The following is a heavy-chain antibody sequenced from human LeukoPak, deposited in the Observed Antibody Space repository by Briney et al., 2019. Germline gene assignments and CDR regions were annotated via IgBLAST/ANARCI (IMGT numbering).Heavy chain of an antibody. D-gene: IGHD3-22*01. V-gene: IGHV4-39*01. Sequence: SETLSLTCSVSGGSISNSTYYWGWIRQPPGKGLEWIGSIYYSGGTYYNPSLESRVTISVDTSKNQFSLKLISVTAADTAVYYCARRTYYDSSTYPFDYWGQGTLVTVSS. CDR3: ARRTYYDSSTYPFDY. CDR2: IYYSGGT. J-gene: IGHJ4*02. CDR1: GGSISNSTYY.